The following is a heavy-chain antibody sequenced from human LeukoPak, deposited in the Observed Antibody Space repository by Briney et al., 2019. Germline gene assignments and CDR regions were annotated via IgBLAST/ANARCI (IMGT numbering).Heavy chain of an antibody. CDR1: GFTFSSYE. CDR3: ARNGLREVDAFDI. Sequence: PGGSLRLSCAASGFTFSSYEMNWVRQAPGKGLEWVSYISSSGTTIYYADSVKGRFTISRDNAKTSLYLQMSGLRAEDTAVYYCARNGLREVDAFDIWGQGTMVTVSS. CDR2: ISSSGTTI. D-gene: IGHD3/OR15-3a*01. V-gene: IGHV3-48*03. J-gene: IGHJ3*02.